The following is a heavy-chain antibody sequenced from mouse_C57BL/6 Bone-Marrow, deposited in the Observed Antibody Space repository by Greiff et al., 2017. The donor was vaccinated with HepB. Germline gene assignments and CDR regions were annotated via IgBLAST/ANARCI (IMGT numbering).Heavy chain of an antibody. Sequence: QLQQPGAELVRPGTSVKLSCKASGYTFTSYWMHGVKQRPGQGLEWIGVIDPSDSYTNYNQKFKGKATLTVDTSSSTAYMQLSSLTSEDSAVYYCANPGAMDYWGQGTSVTVSS. CDR2: IDPSDSYT. J-gene: IGHJ4*01. V-gene: IGHV1-59*01. CDR3: ANPGAMDY. CDR1: GYTFTSYW.